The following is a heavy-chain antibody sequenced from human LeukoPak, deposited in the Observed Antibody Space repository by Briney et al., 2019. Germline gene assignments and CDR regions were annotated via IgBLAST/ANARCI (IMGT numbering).Heavy chain of an antibody. CDR1: GFTFSSYA. CDR3: AKVSTTSCYGWNDY. CDR2: LSDSDGNT. Sequence: PGGSLRLSCAASGFTFSSYAVSWARQAPGKGLEWVSALSDSDGNTYYADSVKGRFTISTDNSNSTLYLQMTSLRADDTAVYYCAKVSTTSCYGWNDYWGQGTLVTVSS. V-gene: IGHV3-23*01. D-gene: IGHD2-2*01. J-gene: IGHJ4*02.